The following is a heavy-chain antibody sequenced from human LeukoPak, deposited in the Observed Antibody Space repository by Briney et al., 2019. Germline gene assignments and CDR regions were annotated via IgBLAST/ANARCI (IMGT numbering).Heavy chain of an antibody. CDR1: GFIFSNYW. D-gene: IGHD4-23*01. CDR3: AAGGNSDY. CDR2: IKEDGSEK. Sequence: GGSLRLSCAASGFIFSNYWMSWVRQAPGKGLEWVANIKEDGSEKYYVDSVKGRFTISRDNAKNSLYLQMDSLRAEDTAVYYCAAGGNSDYWGQGTLVTVSS. V-gene: IGHV3-7*01. J-gene: IGHJ4*02.